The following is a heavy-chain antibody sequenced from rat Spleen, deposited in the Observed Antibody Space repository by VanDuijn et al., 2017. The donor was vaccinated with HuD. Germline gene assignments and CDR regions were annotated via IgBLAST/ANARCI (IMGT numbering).Heavy chain of an antibody. CDR3: ARQMYTTDYYYGGFDY. D-gene: IGHD1-6*01. V-gene: IGHV5-29*01. CDR2: ISYDGSST. CDR1: GFTFSNYG. J-gene: IGHJ2*01. Sequence: EVQLVESGGGLVQPGRSLKLSCAASGFTFSNYGMAWVRQAPTKGLEWVATISYDGSSTYYRDSVKGRFTISRDNAKSTLYLQMDSLRSEDTATDYCARQMYTTDYYYGGFDYWGQGVMVTVSS.